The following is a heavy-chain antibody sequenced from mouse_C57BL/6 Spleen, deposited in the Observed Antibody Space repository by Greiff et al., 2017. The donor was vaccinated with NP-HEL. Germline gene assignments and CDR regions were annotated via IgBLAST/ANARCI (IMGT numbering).Heavy chain of an antibody. J-gene: IGHJ1*03. CDR2: ISDGGSYT. D-gene: IGHD2-3*01. V-gene: IGHV5-4*01. CDR3: ARDLPIYDGYYGDFDV. CDR1: GFTFSSYA. Sequence: EVQRVESGGGLVKPGGSLKLSCAASGFTFSSYAMSWVRQTPEKRLEWVATISDGGSYTYYPDNVKGRFTISRDNAKNNLYLQMSHLKSEDTAMYYCARDLPIYDGYYGDFDVWGTGTTVTVSS.